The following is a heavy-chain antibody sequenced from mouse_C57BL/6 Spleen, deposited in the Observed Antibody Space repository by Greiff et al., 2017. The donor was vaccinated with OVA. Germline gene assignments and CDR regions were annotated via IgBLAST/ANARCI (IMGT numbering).Heavy chain of an antibody. CDR1: GFTFSDYG. J-gene: IGHJ4*01. Sequence: EVKLVESGGGLVKPGGSLKLSCAASGFTFSDYGMHWVRQAPEKGLEWVAYISSGSSTIYYADTVKGRFTISRDNAKNTLFLQMTSLRSEDTAMDYCARRVYYGSSYAMDYWGQGTSVTVSS. D-gene: IGHD1-1*01. CDR2: ISSGSSTI. CDR3: ARRVYYGSSYAMDY. V-gene: IGHV5-17*01.